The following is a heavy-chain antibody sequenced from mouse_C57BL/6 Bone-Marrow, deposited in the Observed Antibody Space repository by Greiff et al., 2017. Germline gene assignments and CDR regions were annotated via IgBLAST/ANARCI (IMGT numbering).Heavy chain of an antibody. V-gene: IGHV1-15*01. CDR2: IHPETGGT. Sequence: QVQLQQSGAELVRPGASVTLSCKASGYTFTDYEMPWVKQTPVHGLEWIGAIHPETGGTAYNKKFKGKAILTADNSSSTAYMELRSLTSADSAVYYCNRYTRVEAAWFADWGQGTLVTVSA. CDR3: NRYTRVEAAWFAD. D-gene: IGHD1-1*01. CDR1: GYTFTDYE. J-gene: IGHJ3*01.